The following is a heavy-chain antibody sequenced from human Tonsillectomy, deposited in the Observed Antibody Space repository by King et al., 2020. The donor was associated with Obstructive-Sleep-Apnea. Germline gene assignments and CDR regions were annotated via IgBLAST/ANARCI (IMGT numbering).Heavy chain of an antibody. D-gene: IGHD2-15*01. Sequence: QLVQSGAEVKKPGASVKVSCKVSGYTLTELSMHWVRQAPGKGLEWMGAFDPEDGETIYAQNFQGRVTMTEDTSTDPAYMELSSLRSEDTAVYYCATGHGCSGGSCYYYYGMDVWGQGTTVTVSS. CDR2: FDPEDGET. CDR3: ATGHGCSGGSCYYYYGMDV. CDR1: GYTLTELS. V-gene: IGHV1-24*01. J-gene: IGHJ6*02.